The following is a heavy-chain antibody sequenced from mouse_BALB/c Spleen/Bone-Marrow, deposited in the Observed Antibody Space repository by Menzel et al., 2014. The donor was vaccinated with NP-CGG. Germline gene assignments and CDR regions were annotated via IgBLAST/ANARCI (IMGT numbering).Heavy chain of an antibody. D-gene: IGHD4-1*01. CDR1: GFSLTSYG. J-gene: IGHJ4*01. CDR2: IWSDGST. CDR3: ARSGTDYAMDY. Sequence: QVQLQQSGPDLVAPSQSLSLTCTVSGFSLTSYGLHWVRQPPGKGLEWLGVIWSDGSTTYNSALKSRLSISKDNSKRQVLLKMNSLQTDDTAMYYCARSGTDYAMDYWGQGPSVTVSS. V-gene: IGHV2-6-2*01.